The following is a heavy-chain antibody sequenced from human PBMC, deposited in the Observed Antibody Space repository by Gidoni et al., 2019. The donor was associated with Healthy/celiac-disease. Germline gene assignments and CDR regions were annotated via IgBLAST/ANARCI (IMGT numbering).Heavy chain of an antibody. CDR3: ATVRWGSNHDY. CDR1: GAPISNDNYF. V-gene: IGHV4-61*02. Sequence: QVQLQESGPGLVKPSQTLSLTCTASGAPISNDNYFWSWIRQPAGKGLEWIGRIYATGSTNYNPSLKSRVTISVDTSKNQFSLNLSSVTAADTAVYFCATVRWGSNHDYWGQGTLVTVSS. CDR2: IYATGST. D-gene: IGHD4-4*01. J-gene: IGHJ4*02.